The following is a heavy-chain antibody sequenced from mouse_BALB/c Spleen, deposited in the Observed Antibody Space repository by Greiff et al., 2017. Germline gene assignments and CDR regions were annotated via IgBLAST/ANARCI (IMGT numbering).Heavy chain of an antibody. J-gene: IGHJ3*01. Sequence: EVQLQESGPGLVKPSQSLSLTCTVTGYSITSDYAWNWIRQFPGNKLEWMGYISYSGSTSYNPSLKSRISITRDTSKNQFFLQLNSVTTEDTATYYCARDYYYAPFAYWGQGTLVTVSA. V-gene: IGHV3-2*02. CDR2: ISYSGST. CDR3: ARDYYYAPFAY. CDR1: GYSITSDYA. D-gene: IGHD1-1*01.